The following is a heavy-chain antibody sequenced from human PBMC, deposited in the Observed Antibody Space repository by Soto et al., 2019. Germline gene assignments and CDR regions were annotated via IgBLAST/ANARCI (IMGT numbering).Heavy chain of an antibody. Sequence: SGPTLVNPTQTLTLTCTFSGFSLSTSGVGVGWIRQPPGKALEWLALIYWDDDKRYSPSLKSRLTITKDTSKNQVVLTMTNMDTLHTATYYCAHSRNYDFWSGYYFNWFDPWGQGTLVTVSS. J-gene: IGHJ5*02. CDR1: GFSLSTSGVG. CDR2: IYWDDDK. D-gene: IGHD3-3*01. CDR3: AHSRNYDFWSGYYFNWFDP. V-gene: IGHV2-5*02.